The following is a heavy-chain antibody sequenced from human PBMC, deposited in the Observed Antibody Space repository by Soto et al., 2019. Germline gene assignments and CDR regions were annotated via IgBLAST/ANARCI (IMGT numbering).Heavy chain of an antibody. CDR1: GGSISSSSYY. Sequence: SETLSLTCTVSGGSISSSSYYWGWIRPPPGKGLVWIGTIYYSGSTYYNPSIKSRVTISVDTSKNQFSLKLSSVTAADTAVYYWARQREATVSSYKWFDPWGQGILVTVSS. CDR3: ARQREATVSSYKWFDP. CDR2: IYYSGST. J-gene: IGHJ5*02. V-gene: IGHV4-39*01. D-gene: IGHD1-20*01.